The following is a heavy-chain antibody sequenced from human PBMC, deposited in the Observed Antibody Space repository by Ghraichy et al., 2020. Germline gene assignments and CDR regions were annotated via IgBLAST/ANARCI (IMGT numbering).Heavy chain of an antibody. CDR1: GFTFSSYA. Sequence: GGSLRLSCAASGFTFSSYAMSWVRQAPGKGLEWVSVVSGSGGSTYYADSVKGRFTISRDNSKNTLFLQMNSLRAEDTAVYYCASLREQQLVRSNFDYWGQGTLVTVSS. CDR3: ASLREQQLVRSNFDY. J-gene: IGHJ4*02. CDR2: VSGSGGST. V-gene: IGHV3-23*01. D-gene: IGHD6-13*01.